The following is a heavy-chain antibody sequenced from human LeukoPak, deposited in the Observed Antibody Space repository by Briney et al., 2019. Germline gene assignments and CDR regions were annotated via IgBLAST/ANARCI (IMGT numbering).Heavy chain of an antibody. CDR2: IRYDGSHK. D-gene: IGHD5-12*01. CDR1: GFTFSTYG. CDR3: AKDLGGFSNY. V-gene: IGHV3-30*02. Sequence: GGSLRLSCAASGFTFSTYGMHWVRPAPGKGLEWVAFIRYDGSHKYYTDSVKGRFTISRDNSKNTLYLQMNSLRAEDTAVYYCAKDLGGFSNYWGQGTLVTVSS. J-gene: IGHJ4*02.